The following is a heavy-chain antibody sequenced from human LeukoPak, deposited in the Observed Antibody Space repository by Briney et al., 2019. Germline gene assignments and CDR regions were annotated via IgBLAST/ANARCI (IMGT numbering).Heavy chain of an antibody. J-gene: IGHJ6*02. CDR3: ANGAYCSGGSCYSEYGMDV. D-gene: IGHD2-15*01. CDR2: MNPNSGNT. CDR1: GYTFTSYD. Sequence: ASVKVSCKASGYTFTSYDINWVRQATGQGLEWMGWMNPNSGNTGYAQKFQGRVTMTRNTSISTAYMELSSLRSEDTAVYYCANGAYCSGGSCYSEYGMDVWGQGTTVTVSS. V-gene: IGHV1-8*01.